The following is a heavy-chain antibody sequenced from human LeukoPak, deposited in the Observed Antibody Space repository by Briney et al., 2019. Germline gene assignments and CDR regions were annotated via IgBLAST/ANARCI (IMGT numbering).Heavy chain of an antibody. CDR3: ATVRREVVPAAILRYMDV. V-gene: IGHV3-21*01. CDR1: GFTFSSYS. Sequence: AGGSLRLSCAASGFTFSSYSMNWVRQAPGKGLEWVSSISSSSSYIYYADSVKGRFTISRDNAKNSLYLQMNSLRAEDTAVYYCATVRREVVPAAILRYMDVWGKGTTVTVSS. J-gene: IGHJ6*03. D-gene: IGHD2-2*01. CDR2: ISSSSSYI.